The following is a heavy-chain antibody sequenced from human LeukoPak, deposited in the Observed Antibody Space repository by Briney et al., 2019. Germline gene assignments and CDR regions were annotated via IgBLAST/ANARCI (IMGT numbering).Heavy chain of an antibody. D-gene: IGHD2/OR15-2a*01. Sequence: QPGRSLRLSCAASGFTFDDYAMHWVRQAPGKGLEWVSGISWNSGSIGYADSVKGRFTISRDNAKNSLYLQMNSLRAEDMALYYCAKEGKYPGIYFDYWGQGTLVTVSS. CDR2: ISWNSGSI. CDR3: AKEGKYPGIYFDY. CDR1: GFTFDDYA. J-gene: IGHJ4*02. V-gene: IGHV3-9*03.